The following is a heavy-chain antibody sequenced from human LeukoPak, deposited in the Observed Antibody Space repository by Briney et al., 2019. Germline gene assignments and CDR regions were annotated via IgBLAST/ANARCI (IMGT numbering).Heavy chain of an antibody. D-gene: IGHD5-12*01. V-gene: IGHV3-21*01. CDR2: ISSSSSYI. J-gene: IGHJ5*01. Sequence: PGGSLRLSCAASGFTFSSYSMNSVRQAPGRRLEWVSSISSSSSYIYYADSVKGLFTISRDNAKNSLYLQMNSLRAEATAVYYCARVTPDSGYDYAIAVAGYSWFDPWSQGALVTVS. CDR1: GFTFSSYS. CDR3: ARVTPDSGYDYAIAVAGYSWFDP.